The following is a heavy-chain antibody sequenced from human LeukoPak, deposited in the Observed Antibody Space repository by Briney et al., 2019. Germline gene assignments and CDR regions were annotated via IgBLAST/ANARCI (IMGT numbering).Heavy chain of an antibody. CDR1: GFTFSNYW. D-gene: IGHD5-18*01. CDR3: ARADWDTAMIDY. Sequence: GGSLRLSCAASGFTFSNYWMTWVRQAPGKGLEWVANIKHDGSEDYYLDSVKGRFTISRDNAKNSLYLQMNSLRAEDTAVYYCARADWDTAMIDYWGQGTLVTVSS. J-gene: IGHJ4*02. CDR2: IKHDGSED. V-gene: IGHV3-7*01.